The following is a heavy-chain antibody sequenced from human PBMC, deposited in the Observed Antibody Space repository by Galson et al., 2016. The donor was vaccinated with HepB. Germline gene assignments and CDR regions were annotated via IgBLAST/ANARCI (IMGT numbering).Heavy chain of an antibody. J-gene: IGHJ3*01. CDR3: SREGADGDFHDAFAF. V-gene: IGHV3-30-3*01. D-gene: IGHD4-17*01. Sequence: SLRLSCAASGFTFSSSAMHWVRQAPGKGLEWVALLQYHEINKYYADSVKGRFTISRDNSKNPLYLQMNSLGAEDTAVYYCSREGADGDFHDAFAFWGQGTMVTVSS. CDR1: GFTFSSSA. CDR2: LQYHEINK.